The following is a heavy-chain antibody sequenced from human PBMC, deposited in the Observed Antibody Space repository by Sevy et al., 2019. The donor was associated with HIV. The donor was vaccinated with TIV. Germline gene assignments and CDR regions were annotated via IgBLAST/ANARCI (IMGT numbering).Heavy chain of an antibody. D-gene: IGHD3-22*01. CDR1: GFTFSSYE. V-gene: IGHV3-48*03. CDR3: MRTGGAYDAGFDP. CDR2: ISTSGKST. Sequence: GGSLRLSCVASGFTFSSYEMNWVRQAPGKGLEWVSKISTSGKSTFYADSVEGRVTISRDNAKNSVFLKTNSLRAEDTAVYYCMRTGGAYDAGFDPWGQGTLVPSPQ. J-gene: IGHJ5*02.